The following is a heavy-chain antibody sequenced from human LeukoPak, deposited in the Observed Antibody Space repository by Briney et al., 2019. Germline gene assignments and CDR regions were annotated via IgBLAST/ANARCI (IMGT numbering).Heavy chain of an antibody. D-gene: IGHD6-19*01. Sequence: SETLSLTCTVSDGSISSYYWSWIRQPPGKGLEWIGYIYYSGSTNYNPSLKSRVTISVDTSKNQFSLKLSSVTAADTAVYYCARDRAEGAFDIWGQGTMVTVSS. CDR1: DGSISSYY. CDR2: IYYSGST. J-gene: IGHJ3*02. CDR3: ARDRAEGAFDI. V-gene: IGHV4-59*01.